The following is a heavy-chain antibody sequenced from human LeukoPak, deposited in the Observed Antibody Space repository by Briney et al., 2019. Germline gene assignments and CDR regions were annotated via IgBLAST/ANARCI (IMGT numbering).Heavy chain of an antibody. J-gene: IGHJ5*01. CDR1: RFTFSGTA. CDR2: IRSKANSYAT. Sequence: GGSPRLSCAASRFTFSGTAMHWVRQASGKGLEWVGRIRSKANSYATAYAASVKGRFTISRDDSKNTAYLQMNSLKTEDTAVYYCARFRDYYGSFDSWGQEPWSPSPQ. CDR3: ARFRDYYGSFDS. D-gene: IGHD3-10*01. V-gene: IGHV3-73*01.